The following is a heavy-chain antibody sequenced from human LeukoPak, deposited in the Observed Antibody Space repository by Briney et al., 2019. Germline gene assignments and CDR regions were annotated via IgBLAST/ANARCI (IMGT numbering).Heavy chain of an antibody. Sequence: GGSLRLSCAASGFSFSFYRMDWVRQAPGKGLEWVSSISSSSSYIYYAGSVKGRFTISRDNAENSLYLQMNSLRAEDTAVYYCARDLDYGSGDYWGQGTLVTVSS. J-gene: IGHJ4*02. CDR1: GFSFSFYR. V-gene: IGHV3-21*01. D-gene: IGHD3-10*01. CDR2: ISSSSSYI. CDR3: ARDLDYGSGDY.